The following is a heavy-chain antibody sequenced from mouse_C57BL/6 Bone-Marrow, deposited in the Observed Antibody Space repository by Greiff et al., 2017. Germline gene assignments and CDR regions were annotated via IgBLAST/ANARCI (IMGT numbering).Heavy chain of an antibody. CDR1: GFTFSSYA. CDR3: ADYYGGAY. Sequence: EVKLVESGGGLVKPGGSLKLSCAASGFTFSSYAMSWVRQTPEKRLEWVATISDGGSYTYYPDNVKGRFTISRDNAKHNLYLQMSHVKSEDTAMYYCADYYGGAYWGQGTLVTVSA. D-gene: IGHD1-1*01. CDR2: ISDGGSYT. J-gene: IGHJ3*01. V-gene: IGHV5-4*03.